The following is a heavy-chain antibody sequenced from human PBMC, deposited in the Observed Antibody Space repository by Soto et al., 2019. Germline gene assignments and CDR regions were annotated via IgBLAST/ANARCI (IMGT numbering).Heavy chain of an antibody. D-gene: IGHD2-21*01. CDR3: AKATSATCTGSICYSFDY. CDR1: GFSFSSYS. J-gene: IGHJ4*02. Sequence: GGSLRLSCAASGFSFSSYSMNWLRQAPGKGLEWVSSISSKNNRTSFYIHYADSVKGRFTVSRDSSKNTLSLQMNSLRPEDMALYYCAKATSATCTGSICYSFDYWGQGTLVTVSS. CDR2: ISSKNNRTSFYI. V-gene: IGHV3-21*04.